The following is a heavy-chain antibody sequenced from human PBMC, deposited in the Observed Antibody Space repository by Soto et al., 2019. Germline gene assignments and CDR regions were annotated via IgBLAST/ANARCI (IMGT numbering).Heavy chain of an antibody. CDR3: ARAKGVVPAALSY. J-gene: IGHJ4*02. V-gene: IGHV4-30-2*01. CDR1: GGSISSGGYS. Sequence: TLSLTCAVSGGSISSGGYSWSWVRQPPGKGLEWIGYIYHSGSTYYNPSLKSRVTISVDRSKNQFSLKLSSVTAADTAVYYCARAKGVVPAALSYWGQGTLVTVSS. CDR2: IYHSGST. D-gene: IGHD2-2*01.